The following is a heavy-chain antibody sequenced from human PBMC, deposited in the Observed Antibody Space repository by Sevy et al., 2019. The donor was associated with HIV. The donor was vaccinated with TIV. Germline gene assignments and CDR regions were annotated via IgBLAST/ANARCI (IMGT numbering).Heavy chain of an antibody. J-gene: IGHJ4*02. V-gene: IGHV3-30-3*01. CDR1: GFTFSSYA. D-gene: IGHD2-15*01. CDR3: ARDLIRIFDY. Sequence: GGSLRLSCAASGFTFSSYAMHWVRQAPGKGLEWGAVISYDGSNKYYADSVKGRFTISIDNSKNTLYLQMNSLRAEDTAVYYCARDLIRIFDYWGQGTLVTVSS. CDR2: ISYDGSNK.